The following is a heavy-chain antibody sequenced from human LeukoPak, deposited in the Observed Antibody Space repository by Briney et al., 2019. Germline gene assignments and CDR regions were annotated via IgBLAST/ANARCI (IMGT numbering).Heavy chain of an antibody. CDR2: IRRKSDGGTT. Sequence: GGSLRLSCAVAGLTVSNTRMSWARQAPGKGLEWVALIRRKSDGGTTDYTAPAKGRFTISRGDSKNTLYLQMNSLTTEDTAVYYCSGSFLGNWGQGTLVTVSS. D-gene: IGHD1-26*01. J-gene: IGHJ1*01. CDR3: SGSFLGN. V-gene: IGHV3-15*01. CDR1: GLTVSNTR.